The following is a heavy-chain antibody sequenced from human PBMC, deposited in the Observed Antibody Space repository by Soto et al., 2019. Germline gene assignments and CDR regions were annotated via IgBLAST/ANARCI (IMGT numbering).Heavy chain of an antibody. J-gene: IGHJ4*02. CDR1: GYTFTSYG. CDR2: TSAYKSNT. CDR3: ARDPPDY. V-gene: IGHV1-18*04. Sequence: QVQLVQSGAEVKKPGASVKVSCKASGYTFTSYGFSWVRQAPGQGLEWMGWTSAYKSNTNYAQKLQRTANMTTATSTSTAYMALRSLRSDDTAVYYCARDPPDYWGQGTLVTVSS.